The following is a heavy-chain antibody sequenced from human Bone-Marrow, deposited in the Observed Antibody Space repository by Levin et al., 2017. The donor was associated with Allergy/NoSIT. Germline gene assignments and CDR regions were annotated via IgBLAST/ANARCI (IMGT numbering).Heavy chain of an antibody. Sequence: SQTLSLTCGVSGGSLSGYYWNWLRQTPGTGLEWIGEINDRGTTNYNPSLKSRVTISRDMSKNQFSLNLSSVTAADAGLYFCARAKWQPYFFDSWGQGLWVTVSS. J-gene: IGHJ4*02. CDR3: ARAKWQPYFFDS. D-gene: IGHD1-26*01. CDR2: INDRGTT. CDR1: GGSLSGYY. V-gene: IGHV4-34*01.